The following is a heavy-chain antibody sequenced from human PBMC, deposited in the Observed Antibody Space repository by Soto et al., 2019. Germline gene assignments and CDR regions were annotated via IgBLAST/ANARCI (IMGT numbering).Heavy chain of an antibody. J-gene: IGHJ4*02. CDR1: GGSINSVGYY. D-gene: IGHD2-21*01. Sequence: SETLPLTCTVSGGSINSVGYYWGWIRQHPGKGLEWIGYIYYSGSTFYNPSLKSRVTISVDSSQNQFSLKLSSMTAADTAVYYCASGVSEYYFDSWGQGTLVTVSS. CDR2: IYYSGST. V-gene: IGHV4-31*03. CDR3: ASGVSEYYFDS.